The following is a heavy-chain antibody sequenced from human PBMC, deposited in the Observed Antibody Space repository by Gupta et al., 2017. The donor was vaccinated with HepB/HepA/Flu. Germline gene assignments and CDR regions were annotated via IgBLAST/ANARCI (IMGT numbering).Heavy chain of an antibody. J-gene: IGHJ6*03. CDR1: GGSFSGYY. V-gene: IGHV4-34*01. CDR2: INHSGST. Sequence: QVQLQQWGAGLLKPSETLSLTCAVYGGSFSGYYWSCIRQPPGKGLEWIGEINHSGSTNYNPSLKSRVTISVDTSKNQFSLKLSSVTAADTALYYCARGVRGVGYMDVWGKGTTVTVSS. D-gene: IGHD3-10*01. CDR3: ARGVRGVGYMDV.